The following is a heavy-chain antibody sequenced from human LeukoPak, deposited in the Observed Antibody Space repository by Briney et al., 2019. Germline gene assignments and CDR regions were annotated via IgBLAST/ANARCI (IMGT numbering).Heavy chain of an antibody. CDR3: APLGGSGQPNAFDI. V-gene: IGHV3-23*01. Sequence: GGSLRLSCAASGFTFSSYGMSWVRQAPGKGLEWVSAISGSGGTTYYADSVKGRFTISRDNSKNTLYLQMNSLRAEDAAVYYCAPLGGSGQPNAFDIWGQGTMVTVSS. CDR2: ISGSGGTT. CDR1: GFTFSSYG. D-gene: IGHD2-15*01. J-gene: IGHJ3*02.